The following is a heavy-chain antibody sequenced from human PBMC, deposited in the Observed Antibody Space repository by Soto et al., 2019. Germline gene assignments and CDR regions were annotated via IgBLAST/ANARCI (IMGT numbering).Heavy chain of an antibody. CDR2: IYHSGST. CDR3: ARAGDRSGPVALGY. CDR1: GGSISSGGSS. J-gene: IGHJ4*02. V-gene: IGHV4-30-2*01. D-gene: IGHD6-19*01. Sequence: QLQLQESGSGLVKPSQTLSLTCAVSGGSISSGGSSWSWIRQPPGKGLEWIGYIYHSGSTYYNPSLKSRVTISVDRSKKQSSLKLSSVTAADTAVYYCARAGDRSGPVALGYWGQGTLVTVSS.